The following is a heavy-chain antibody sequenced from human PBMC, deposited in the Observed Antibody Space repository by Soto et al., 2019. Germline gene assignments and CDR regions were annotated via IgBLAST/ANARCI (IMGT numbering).Heavy chain of an antibody. CDR1: GFTFSANF. Sequence: LKLPGAACGFTFSANFMAWIRQGPGKGLEFVSYINRHSSFTSYADSVKGRVTISRDNAKSALFLQINSLRVDDTAVYYCATGPHHADDVYDIWGQGTMVTVS. CDR3: ATGPHHADDVYDI. J-gene: IGHJ3*02. CDR2: INRHSSFT. V-gene: IGHV3-11*06. D-gene: IGHD2-8*02.